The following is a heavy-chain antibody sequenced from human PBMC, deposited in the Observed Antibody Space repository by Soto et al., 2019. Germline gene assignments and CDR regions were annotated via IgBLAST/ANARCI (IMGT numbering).Heavy chain of an antibody. CDR2: IIPIFGTA. J-gene: IGHJ6*02. D-gene: IGHD6-19*01. Sequence: SVKVSCKASGGTFSSYAISWVRQAPGQGLEWMGGIIPIFGTANYAQKFQGRVTITADESTSTAYMELSSLRSEDTAVYYCARALIEWPPGRIAVAGYYGMDVWGQGTTVTVSS. CDR1: GGTFSSYA. CDR3: ARALIEWPPGRIAVAGYYGMDV. V-gene: IGHV1-69*13.